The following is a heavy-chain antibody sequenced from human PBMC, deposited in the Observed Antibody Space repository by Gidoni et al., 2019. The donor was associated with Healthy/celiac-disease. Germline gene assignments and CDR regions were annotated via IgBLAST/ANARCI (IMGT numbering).Heavy chain of an antibody. V-gene: IGHV4-34*01. J-gene: IGHJ6*02. CDR3: ARVGQNSGYPHAFYYYYGMDV. CDR1: GGSFSGYY. D-gene: IGHD5-12*01. Sequence: QVQLQQWGAGLLKPSETLSLTCAVYGGSFSGYYWSWIRQPPGKGLEWIGEINHSGSTNYNPSLKSRVTISVDTSKNQFSLKLSSVTAADTAVYYCARVGQNSGYPHAFYYYYGMDVWGQGTTVTVSS. CDR2: INHSGST.